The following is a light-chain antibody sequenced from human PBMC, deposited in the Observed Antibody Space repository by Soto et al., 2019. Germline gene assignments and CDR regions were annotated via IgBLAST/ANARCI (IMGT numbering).Light chain of an antibody. J-gene: IGKJ1*01. CDR2: GAS. V-gene: IGKV3-20*01. Sequence: EIVLTQSPGTLSLSPGERATLSCRASQSVSSSYLAWYQQKPGQAPRPLIYGASSRAIGIPDRFSGSGSGTDFTVTISRLEPEDYGVYYCQQYGSSAWTFGRGTKVEIK. CDR3: QQYGSSAWT. CDR1: QSVSSSY.